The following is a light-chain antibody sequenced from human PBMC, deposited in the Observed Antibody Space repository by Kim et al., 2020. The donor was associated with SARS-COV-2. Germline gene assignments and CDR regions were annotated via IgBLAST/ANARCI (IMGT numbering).Light chain of an antibody. Sequence: VTISCTGSISNIGAGYDVHWYHQLPGTAPKLLIFDNSNRPSGVPDRFSGSKSGTSASLAITGLQAEDEADYYCQSYDSSLSGSRVFGTGTKVTVL. J-gene: IGLJ1*01. CDR1: ISNIGAGYD. CDR2: DNS. CDR3: QSYDSSLSGSRV. V-gene: IGLV1-40*01.